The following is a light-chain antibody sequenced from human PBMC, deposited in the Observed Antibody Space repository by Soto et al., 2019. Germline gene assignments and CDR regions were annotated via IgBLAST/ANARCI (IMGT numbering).Light chain of an antibody. CDR3: QQDARPPFA. CDR2: DAS. Sequence: EIVLTQSPGTLSLSPGERATLSCRASQRISNSYLAWYQQKPGQAPRLLLYDASSRATGIPDRVSGSGSGTDFTVTISGLEPEDFAVYYCQQDARPPFAFGQGTKVEIK. CDR1: QRISNSY. J-gene: IGKJ2*01. V-gene: IGKV3-20*01.